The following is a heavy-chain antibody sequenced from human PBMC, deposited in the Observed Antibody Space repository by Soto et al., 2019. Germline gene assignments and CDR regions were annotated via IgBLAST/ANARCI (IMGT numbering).Heavy chain of an antibody. D-gene: IGHD1-20*01. J-gene: IGHJ6*02. CDR2: IERDDDDK. Sequence: SGPTLVNPTETLTLTCTFSGFSLTSPGMCVSWIRQPPGKALEWLALIERDDDDKYYSTSLKTRLTISKDNRKNKVVLTMAKMDTADTGNYYCARSIRGPRRFNGMDVWGQGTTVTVS. CDR3: ARSIRGPRRFNGMDV. V-gene: IGHV2-70*13. CDR1: GFSLTSPGMC.